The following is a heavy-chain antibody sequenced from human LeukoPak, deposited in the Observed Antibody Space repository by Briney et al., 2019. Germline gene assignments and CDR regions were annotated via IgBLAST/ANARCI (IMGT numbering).Heavy chain of an antibody. CDR1: GFSSSGYN. CDR3: ARCARTCY. J-gene: IGHJ4*02. Sequence: GGSLRLSCVAAGFSSSGYNLNWVRQAPGKGLEWVSSISSGSNSIHYADSVRGRLTISRDNAKNSLYLQMNSLRAEDTAVYYCARCARTCYWGQGTLVTVSS. CDR2: ISSGSNSI. D-gene: IGHD1-14*01. V-gene: IGHV3-21*04.